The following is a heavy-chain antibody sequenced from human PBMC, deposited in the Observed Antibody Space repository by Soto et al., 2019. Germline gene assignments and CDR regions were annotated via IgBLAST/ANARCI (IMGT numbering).Heavy chain of an antibody. CDR3: AASIFYYGMDV. CDR2: IYPGDSDT. CDR1: GYNFANYW. J-gene: IGHJ6*02. Sequence: GESLKISCKGSGYNFANYWIAWVRQMPGKGLEWMGIIYPGDSDTKYNPSFQGQVTISADKSITTTYLQWSSLKASDTAIYYCAASIFYYGMDVWGQGTTVTVSS. V-gene: IGHV5-51*01.